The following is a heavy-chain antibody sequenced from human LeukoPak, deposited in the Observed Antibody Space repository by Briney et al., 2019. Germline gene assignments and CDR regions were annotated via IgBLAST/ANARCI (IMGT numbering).Heavy chain of an antibody. J-gene: IGHJ3*02. CDR1: GGSISSGDYY. D-gene: IGHD3-10*01. Sequence: PSETLSLTCTVSGGSISSGDYYWSWIRQPPGKGLEWIGYTYYSGSTYYNPSLKSRVTISVDTSKNQFSLKLSSVTAADTAVYYCARDVDYYNAFDIWGQGTMVTVSS. V-gene: IGHV4-30-4*01. CDR2: TYYSGST. CDR3: ARDVDYYNAFDI.